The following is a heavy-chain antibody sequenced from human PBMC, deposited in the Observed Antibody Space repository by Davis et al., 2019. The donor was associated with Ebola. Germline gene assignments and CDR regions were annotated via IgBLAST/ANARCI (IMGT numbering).Heavy chain of an antibody. Sequence: SETLSLTCTVSGGSVSSGSYYWSWIRQPPGKGLEWIGYIYYSGSTNYNPSLKSRVTISVDTSKNQFSLKLSSVTAADTAVYYCARGRWVYGSGSYYKDWGQGTLVTVSS. D-gene: IGHD3-10*01. J-gene: IGHJ4*02. CDR1: GGSVSSGSYY. CDR2: IYYSGST. V-gene: IGHV4-61*01. CDR3: ARGRWVYGSGSYYKD.